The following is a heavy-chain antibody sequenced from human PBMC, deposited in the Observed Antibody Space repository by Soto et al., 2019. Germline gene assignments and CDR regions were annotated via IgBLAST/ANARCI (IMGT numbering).Heavy chain of an antibody. J-gene: IGHJ4*02. V-gene: IGHV3-23*01. D-gene: IGHD3-22*01. CDR3: AKVGMIVVVMSPWDY. CDR1: GFTFSSYA. CDR2: ISGSGGST. Sequence: EVQLLESGGGLVQPGGSLRLSCAASGFTFSSYAMSWVRQAPGKGLEWVSAISGSGGSTYYADSVKGRFTISRDNSKNTRYRQMNSLRAEDTAVYYCAKVGMIVVVMSPWDYWGQGTLVTVSS.